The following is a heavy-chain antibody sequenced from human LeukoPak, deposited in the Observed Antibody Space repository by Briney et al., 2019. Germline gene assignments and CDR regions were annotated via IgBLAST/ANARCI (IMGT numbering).Heavy chain of an antibody. Sequence: KTSETLSLTCTVSGGSISSYYWSWIRQPPGKGLEWIGYIYTTGTTNYNPSLKSRVTISVDTPKNQFSLKLSSVTAADTAVYYCARHGGYSSSAAYWGQGTLVTVSS. CDR1: GGSISSYY. CDR2: IYTTGTT. CDR3: ARHGGYSSSAAY. D-gene: IGHD6-6*01. V-gene: IGHV4-4*09. J-gene: IGHJ4*02.